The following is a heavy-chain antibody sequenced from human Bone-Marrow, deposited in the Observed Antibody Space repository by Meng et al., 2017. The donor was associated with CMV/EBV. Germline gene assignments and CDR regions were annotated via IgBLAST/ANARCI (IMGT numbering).Heavy chain of an antibody. CDR3: ARQRNYYDSSGYYQYYFDY. CDR1: GGSFSGHY. J-gene: IGHJ4*02. V-gene: IGHV4-34*01. Sequence: QVPLQQWGAGPLNPSETLSLTCAGYGGSFSGHYWSWIRQPPGKGLEWIGEINHSGSTNYNPSLKSRVTISVDTSKNQFSLKLSSVTAADTAVYYCARQRNYYDSSGYYQYYFDYWGQGTLVTVSS. CDR2: INHSGST. D-gene: IGHD3-22*01.